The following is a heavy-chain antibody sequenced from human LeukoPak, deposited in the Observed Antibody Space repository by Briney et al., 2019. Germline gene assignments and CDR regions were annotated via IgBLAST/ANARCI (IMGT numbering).Heavy chain of an antibody. V-gene: IGHV2-5*02. CDR1: GFSLSTSGVG. CDR3: AHTIVVAGTVQGFDS. J-gene: IGHJ4*02. CDR2: IYWDDDK. D-gene: IGHD6-19*01. Sequence: SGPTLVKPTQTLTLTCTFSGFSLSTSGVGVGWIRQPLGKALEWLAIIYWDDDKRYSASLRSRLTITKDTSKNQVVLTMTNMDPVDTATYYCAHTIVVAGTVQGFDSWGQGTLVTVSS.